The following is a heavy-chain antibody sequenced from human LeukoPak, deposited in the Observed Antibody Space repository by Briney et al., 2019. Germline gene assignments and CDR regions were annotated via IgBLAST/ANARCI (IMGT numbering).Heavy chain of an antibody. Sequence: GGSLRLSCTASGFTFSSCAMNWVRQAPGKGLGWVSTIRGGAGTTYYADSVKGRFTISRDNSENTLHLQMNNLRAEDSALYYCAKRPPASGWSAMDVWGKGTTVTVSS. D-gene: IGHD6-19*01. CDR3: AKRPPASGWSAMDV. CDR1: GFTFSSCA. V-gene: IGHV3-23*01. CDR2: IRGGAGTT. J-gene: IGHJ6*04.